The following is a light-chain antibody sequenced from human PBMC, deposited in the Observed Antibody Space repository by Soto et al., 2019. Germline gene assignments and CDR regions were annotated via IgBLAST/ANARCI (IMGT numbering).Light chain of an antibody. CDR1: QGIIND. V-gene: IGKV1-17*01. CDR3: QQLNKYPST. J-gene: IGKJ4*01. Sequence: KMTQSPSSLSASEGDRVTIACRASQGIINDLSWYQQKPGKAPKRLIYAASSLQSGVPSRLSVSGSGTEFTLTISSLQPEDFATYYCQQLNKYPSTFGGGTKVDIK. CDR2: AAS.